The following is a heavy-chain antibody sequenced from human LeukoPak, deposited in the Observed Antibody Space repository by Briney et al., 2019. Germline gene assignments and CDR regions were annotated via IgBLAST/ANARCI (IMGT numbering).Heavy chain of an antibody. J-gene: IGHJ1*01. CDR1: GYTFTDYG. CDR2: INTGNGNA. CDR3: ARVPLHDSNKYYYPH. V-gene: IGHV1-3*04. Sequence: ASVKVSCKAPGYTFTDYGMHWVRQAPGQGLEWMAWINTGNGNAKYSEKFQGRVTITRDTSASTAYMDLSSLRSEDTAVYYCARVPLHDSNKYYYPHWGQGTVVTVSS. D-gene: IGHD3-10*01.